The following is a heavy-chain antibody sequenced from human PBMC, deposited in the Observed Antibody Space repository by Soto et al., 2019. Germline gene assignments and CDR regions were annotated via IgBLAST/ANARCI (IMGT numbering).Heavy chain of an antibody. CDR1: GGSISSSSYY. J-gene: IGHJ4*02. Sequence: QLQLQESGPGLVKPSETLSLTCTVSGGSISSSSYYWGWIRQPPGKGLEWIGSIDYSGSTYYSPSLKSRVTISVDTSKSQISLTLSSVTAADTAVYYCARHQRGDGETFYRSLDYWGQGTLVTVSS. CDR2: IDYSGST. V-gene: IGHV4-39*01. CDR3: ARHQRGDGETFYRSLDY. D-gene: IGHD3-10*01.